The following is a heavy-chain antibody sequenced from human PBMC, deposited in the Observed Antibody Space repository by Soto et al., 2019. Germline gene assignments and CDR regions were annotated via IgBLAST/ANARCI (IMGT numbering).Heavy chain of an antibody. V-gene: IGHV1-69*01. D-gene: IGHD6-13*01. Sequence: QVQLVQSGAEVKKPGSSVRVSCKASGGTFSSYAISWVRQAPGQGLEWMGGIIPIFGTENYAQKFQGRVTITADESTSPAYMEVCSLRCEDTAVYYCARDRIAGSKYYYGMDVWGQGTTVTVSS. CDR3: ARDRIAGSKYYYGMDV. J-gene: IGHJ6*02. CDR2: IIPIFGTE. CDR1: GGTFSSYA.